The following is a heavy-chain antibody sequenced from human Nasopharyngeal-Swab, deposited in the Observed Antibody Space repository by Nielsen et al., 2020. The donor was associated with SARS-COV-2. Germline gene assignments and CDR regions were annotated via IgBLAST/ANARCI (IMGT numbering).Heavy chain of an antibody. D-gene: IGHD2-21*02. Sequence: ASVKAACKASGYTITSYDRHGERQAHGQGREWMGVINPSGGSTSYAQKIQGRVTMTRDTSTSTVYMELSSLRSEDTAVYYCARDEGWIVVVTAILDYWGQGTLATVSS. CDR3: ARDEGWIVVVTAILDY. CDR1: GYTITSYD. J-gene: IGHJ4*02. V-gene: IGHV1-46*01. CDR2: INPSGGST.